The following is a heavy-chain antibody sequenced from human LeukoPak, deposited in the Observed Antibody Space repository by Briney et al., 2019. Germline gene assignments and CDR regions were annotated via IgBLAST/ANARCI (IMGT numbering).Heavy chain of an antibody. D-gene: IGHD3-22*01. CDR3: ARDRYYDSSGTNPGERALEI. J-gene: IGHJ3*02. V-gene: IGHV1-2*02. Sequence: GASVKVSCKTSGYPFVGYYIHWVRQAPGQGLEWMARINPNGAVTKIAQKFQGRITVSRDTSITTAYMELSGLISDDTALYYCARDRYYDSSGTNPGERALEIWGQGTMITVSS. CDR1: GYPFVGYY. CDR2: INPNGAVT.